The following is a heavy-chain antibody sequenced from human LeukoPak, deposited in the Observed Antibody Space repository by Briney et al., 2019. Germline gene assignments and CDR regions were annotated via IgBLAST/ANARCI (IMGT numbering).Heavy chain of an antibody. J-gene: IGHJ1*01. CDR1: GFTFSSYG. CDR2: ISYDGSNK. V-gene: IGHV3-30*18. CDR3: VNDDIVVVVAPSGAEYFQH. D-gene: IGHD2-15*01. Sequence: GGSLRLSCAASGFTFSSYGMHWVRQAPGKGLEWVAVISYDGSNKYYADSVKGRFTISRDNSKNTLYLQMNSLRAEDTAVYYCVNDDIVVVVAPSGAEYFQHWGQGTLVTVSS.